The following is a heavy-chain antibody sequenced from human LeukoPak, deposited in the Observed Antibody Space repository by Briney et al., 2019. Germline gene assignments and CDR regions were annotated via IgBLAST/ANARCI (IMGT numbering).Heavy chain of an antibody. V-gene: IGHV4-34*01. CDR3: ARASGQWLPPVY. CDR2: INHSGLT. J-gene: IGHJ4*02. CDR1: GGSFSGYY. Sequence: SETLSLTCAIYGGSFSGYYWSWIRQPPGKGLEWIGEINHSGLTNYNPSLKSRVTISEDTSKNQFSLKLSSVTAADTAVYYCARASGQWLPPVYWGQGTLVTVSS. D-gene: IGHD6-19*01.